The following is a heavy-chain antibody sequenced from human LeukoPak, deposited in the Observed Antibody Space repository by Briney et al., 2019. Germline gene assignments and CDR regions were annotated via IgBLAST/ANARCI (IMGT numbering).Heavy chain of an antibody. CDR2: IFYSGLT. CDR3: ARHSMNGWYFYFDS. V-gene: IGHV4-39*01. Sequence: AETLSLTCTVSGVSISSTSHYGGGVRQSPDRGLEGIANIFYSGLTYYNPPPKSRVTISVDTSKNLFSLKETSVTAADTAVYFCARHSMNGWYFYFDSWGQGTQVTVSS. CDR1: GVSISSTSHY. J-gene: IGHJ4*02. D-gene: IGHD6-19*01.